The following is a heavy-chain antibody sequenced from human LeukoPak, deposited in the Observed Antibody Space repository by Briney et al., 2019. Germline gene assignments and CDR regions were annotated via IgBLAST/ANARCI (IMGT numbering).Heavy chain of an antibody. J-gene: IGHJ4*02. V-gene: IGHV4-34*01. D-gene: IGHD4-23*01. CDR1: GGSFSGYY. CDR2: INHSGST. Sequence: PSETLSLTCAVYGGSFSGYYWSWIRQPPGKGLEWIGEINHSGSTNYNPSLKSRVTISVDTSKNQFSLKLSSVTAADTAVYYCARADPYGGNSADDYWGQGTLVTVSS. CDR3: ARADPYGGNSADDY.